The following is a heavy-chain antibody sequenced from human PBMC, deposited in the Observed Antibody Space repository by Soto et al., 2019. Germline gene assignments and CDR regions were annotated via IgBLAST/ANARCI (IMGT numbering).Heavy chain of an antibody. J-gene: IGHJ6*02. CDR1: GGTFSSYA. CDR3: AREVHCSSTSCYRFGGYYYGMDV. V-gene: IGHV1-69*13. CDR2: IIPIFGTA. D-gene: IGHD2-2*01. Sequence: SVKVSCKASGGTFSSYAISWVRQAPGQGLEWMGGIIPIFGTANYAQKFQGRVTITADESTSTAYMELSSLRSEDTAVYYCAREVHCSSTSCYRFGGYYYGMDVWGQGTTVTVSS.